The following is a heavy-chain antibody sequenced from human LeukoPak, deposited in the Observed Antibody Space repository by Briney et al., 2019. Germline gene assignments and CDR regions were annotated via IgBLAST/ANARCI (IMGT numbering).Heavy chain of an antibody. Sequence: SETLSLTCTVSGGSISSSSYYWGWIRQPPGKGLEWIGSIYYSGSTYYNPSLKSRVTISVDTSKNQLSLKLSSVTAADTAVYYCARVNTMVRGMFDPCVQGTLVTVSS. CDR2: IYYSGST. CDR1: GGSISSSSYY. V-gene: IGHV4-39*07. CDR3: ARVNTMVRGMFDP. J-gene: IGHJ5*02. D-gene: IGHD3-10*01.